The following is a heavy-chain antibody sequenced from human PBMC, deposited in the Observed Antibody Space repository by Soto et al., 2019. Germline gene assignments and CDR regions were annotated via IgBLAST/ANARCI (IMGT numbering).Heavy chain of an antibody. CDR2: LIPLFGTT. CDR1: GGTFSGHA. Sequence: QVQLVQSGAEVKKPGSSVKVSCEASGGTFSGHAISWVRQAPGQGPEWMGGLIPLFGTTQHAQNFQDRLTITADKSTSTAYMELTSMRFEDTAIYYCARGPNWGYRFDSWGQGTLVTVSS. V-gene: IGHV1-69*06. J-gene: IGHJ4*02. CDR3: ARGPNWGYRFDS. D-gene: IGHD7-27*01.